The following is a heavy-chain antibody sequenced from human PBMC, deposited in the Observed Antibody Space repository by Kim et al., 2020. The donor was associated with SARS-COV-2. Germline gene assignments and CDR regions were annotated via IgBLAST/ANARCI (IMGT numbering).Heavy chain of an antibody. V-gene: IGHV3-48*02. Sequence: GGSLRLSCTASGFKFSNYSMNWVRQAPGKGLEWVSYISSSWSTIKYADSVKGRFTISRDNAKNSLYLQMNSLRDEDTAVYYCARDYYDFWSGSLLYGMDVWGQGTTVTVSS. J-gene: IGHJ6*02. D-gene: IGHD3-3*01. CDR2: ISSSWSTI. CDR3: ARDYYDFWSGSLLYGMDV. CDR1: GFKFSNYS.